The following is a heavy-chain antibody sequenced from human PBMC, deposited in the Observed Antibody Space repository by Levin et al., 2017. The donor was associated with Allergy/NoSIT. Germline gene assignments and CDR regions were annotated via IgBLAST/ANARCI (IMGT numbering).Heavy chain of an antibody. CDR3: AKDRGAIDAFDI. D-gene: IGHD2-2*01. V-gene: IGHV3-30*18. CDR1: GFTFSSYG. Sequence: GESLKISCAASGFTFSSYGMHWVRQAPGKGLEWVAVISYDGSNKYYADSVKGRFTISRDNSKNTLYLQMNSLRAEDTAVYYCAKDRGAIDAFDIWGQGTMVTVSS. J-gene: IGHJ3*02. CDR2: ISYDGSNK.